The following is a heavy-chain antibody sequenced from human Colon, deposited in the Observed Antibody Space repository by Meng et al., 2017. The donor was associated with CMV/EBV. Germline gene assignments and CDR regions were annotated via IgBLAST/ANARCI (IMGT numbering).Heavy chain of an antibody. CDR2: ISSDGGSS. CDR3: ARYRNFDISSGFSY. CDR1: GFNFNTYP. V-gene: IGHV3-30-3*01. J-gene: IGHJ4*02. Sequence: GGSLRLSCAASGFNFNTYPLHWVRQAPGKGLEWVALISSDGGSSSYADSVKGRFTLSRDSSKNTVYLQMNSLRRDDTGVYFCARYRNFDISSGFSYWDQGTKVTVSS. D-gene: IGHD3-3*01.